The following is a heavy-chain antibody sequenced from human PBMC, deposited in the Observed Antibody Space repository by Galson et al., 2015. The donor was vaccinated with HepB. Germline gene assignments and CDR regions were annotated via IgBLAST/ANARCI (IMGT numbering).Heavy chain of an antibody. CDR1: GFTFSSYG. V-gene: IGHV3-30*18. D-gene: IGHD4-17*01. CDR3: AKVPPDSFSGDGDSTKADY. Sequence: SLRLSCAASGFTFSSYGMHWVRQAPGKGLEWVAVISYDGSNKYYTDSVKGRFTISRDNSKNTLYLQMNSLRAEDTAVYYCAKVPPDSFSGDGDSTKADYWGQGTLVTVSS. CDR2: ISYDGSNK. J-gene: IGHJ4*02.